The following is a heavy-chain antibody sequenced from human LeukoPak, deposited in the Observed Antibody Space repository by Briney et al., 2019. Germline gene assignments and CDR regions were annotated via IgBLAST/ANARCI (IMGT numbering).Heavy chain of an antibody. CDR3: ARDWNLGY. CDR1: GFTFSSYW. V-gene: IGHV3-74*01. Sequence: GRSLRLSCAASGFTFSSYWMHWVRQAPGKGLVWVSRTNSDGSSTSYADSVKGRFTISRDNAKNTLYLQMNSLRAEDTAVYYCARDWNLGYWGQGTLVTVSS. J-gene: IGHJ4*02. CDR2: TNSDGSST. D-gene: IGHD1-1*01.